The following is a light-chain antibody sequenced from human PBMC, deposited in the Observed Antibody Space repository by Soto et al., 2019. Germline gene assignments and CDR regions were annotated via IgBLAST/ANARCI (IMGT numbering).Light chain of an antibody. V-gene: IGKV1-12*01. CDR2: AAS. CDR1: QDISSW. Sequence: DIQMTQSPSSVSASVGDRVTITCRASQDISSWLAWYQQKPGKPPKLLIYAASSLQSGVPSRFSGSGFGTDFTLTISSLQPEDFATYYCQQGDSFPITFGQGTLLEIK. J-gene: IGKJ5*01. CDR3: QQGDSFPIT.